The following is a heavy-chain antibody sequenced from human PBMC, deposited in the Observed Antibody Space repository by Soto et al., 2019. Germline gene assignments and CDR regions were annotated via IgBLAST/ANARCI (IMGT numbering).Heavy chain of an antibody. CDR1: GFSFSNLW. Sequence: PGGSLRLSCAASGFSFSNLWMSWVRQSPGKGLEWVANIRQDGSERNYMDSVKGRFTISRDNGRNSLFLQMSSLRVEDTAVYYCARGYCSGASCYLLDYWGQGTLVTVSS. V-gene: IGHV3-7*05. CDR3: ARGYCSGASCYLLDY. CDR2: IRQDGSER. J-gene: IGHJ4*02. D-gene: IGHD2-15*01.